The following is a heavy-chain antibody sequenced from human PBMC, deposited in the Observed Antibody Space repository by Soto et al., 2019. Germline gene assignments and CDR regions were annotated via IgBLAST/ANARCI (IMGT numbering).Heavy chain of an antibody. Sequence: QVQLQESGPGLVKPSETLSLTCSVSGGSVSSGSYYWSWIRQPPGKGLEWIGYIYYSGNTNHNPSLKSRVTMSVDTSKNQFALKLSAVTAADTAVYYCAREVVNSRSFDYWGQGTLVTVSS. V-gene: IGHV4-61*01. J-gene: IGHJ4*02. CDR2: IYYSGNT. CDR1: GGSVSSGSYY. D-gene: IGHD3-16*02. CDR3: AREVVNSRSFDY.